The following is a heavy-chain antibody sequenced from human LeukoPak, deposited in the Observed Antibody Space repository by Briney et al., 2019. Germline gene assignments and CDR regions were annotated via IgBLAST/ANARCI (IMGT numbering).Heavy chain of an antibody. CDR2: IYPRDGST. CDR1: GYTFTSNY. V-gene: IGHV1-46*01. J-gene: IGHJ4*02. CDR3: ARDQEGFDY. Sequence: ASVKVSCKASGYTFTSNYIHWVRQAPGQGLEWMGMIYPRDGSTSYAQKFQGRVTVTRDTSTSTVHMELSGLRSEDTVVYHCARDQEGFDYWGQGTLVTVSS.